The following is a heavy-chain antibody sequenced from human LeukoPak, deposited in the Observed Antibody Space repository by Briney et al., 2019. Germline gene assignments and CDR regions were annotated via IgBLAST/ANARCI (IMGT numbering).Heavy chain of an antibody. CDR1: GGSISSYY. J-gene: IGHJ4*02. CDR2: IYYSGST. Sequence: SETLSLTCTVSGGSISSYYWSWIRQPPGKGLEWIGYIYYSGSTNYNPSLKSRVTISVDTSKNQFSLKLSSVTAADTAVYYFARGGGDYDYVWGSYRQFDYWGQGTLVTVSS. CDR3: ARGGGDYDYVWGSYRQFDY. D-gene: IGHD3-16*02. V-gene: IGHV4-59*01.